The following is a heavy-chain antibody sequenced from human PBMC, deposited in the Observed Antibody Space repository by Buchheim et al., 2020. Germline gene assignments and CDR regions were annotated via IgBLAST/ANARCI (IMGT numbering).Heavy chain of an antibody. Sequence: EVQLVESGGGLVKPGGSLRLSCAASGFTFSSYSMNWVRQAPGKGLEWVSSISSSSSYIYYADSVKGRFTISRDNAKNSLYLQMNSLRAEDTAVYYCARDRFDYGEYYYYGMDVWGQGTT. D-gene: IGHD4-17*01. CDR1: GFTFSSYS. V-gene: IGHV3-21*01. CDR2: ISSSSSYI. J-gene: IGHJ6*02. CDR3: ARDRFDYGEYYYYGMDV.